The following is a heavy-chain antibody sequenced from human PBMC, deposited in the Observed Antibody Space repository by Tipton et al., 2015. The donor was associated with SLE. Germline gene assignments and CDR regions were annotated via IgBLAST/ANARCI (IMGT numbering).Heavy chain of an antibody. CDR3: ARTYRDAFDI. D-gene: IGHD4-11*01. Sequence: TLSLTCTVSGGSISSPNYHWTWIRQHPGQGLEWIGYIYDSGNTYYNPSLAGRVTISVDTSKNQFSLKLTSVTAADTAVYYCARTYRDAFDIWGQGTMVTVSS. V-gene: IGHV4-31*03. CDR1: GGSISSPNYH. CDR2: IYDSGNT. J-gene: IGHJ3*02.